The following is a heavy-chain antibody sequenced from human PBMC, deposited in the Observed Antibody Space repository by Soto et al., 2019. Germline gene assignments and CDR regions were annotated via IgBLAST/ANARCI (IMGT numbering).Heavy chain of an antibody. V-gene: IGHV3-53*04. J-gene: IGHJ6*02. CDR1: GFSVSSNY. CDR2: IYSDGST. CDR3: ARVDRRGYSGYDPPPYYYYGMDL. D-gene: IGHD5-12*01. Sequence: EVQLVESGGGLVQPGGSLRLSCVVAGFSVSSNYMSWVRQAPRKWLEWVSFIYSDGSTYYADSVKGRFTISRLSSKNTLYLQMNSLRAEATALYYCARVDRRGYSGYDPPPYYYYGMDLWGQGTTVTVSS.